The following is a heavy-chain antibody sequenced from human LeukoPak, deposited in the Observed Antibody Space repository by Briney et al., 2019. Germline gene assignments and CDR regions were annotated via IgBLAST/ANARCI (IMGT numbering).Heavy chain of an antibody. CDR3: ATSGDSYGQRTFDY. D-gene: IGHD5-18*01. J-gene: IGHJ4*02. V-gene: IGHV1-2*04. CDR1: GYTFTGYY. CDR2: INPNSGGI. Sequence: ASVKVSCKASGYTFTGYYMHWVRQAPGQGLEWMGWINPNSGGINYAQKFQGWVTTTRDTSISTAYMELSRLRSDDTAVYYCATSGDSYGQRTFDYWGQGTLVTVSS.